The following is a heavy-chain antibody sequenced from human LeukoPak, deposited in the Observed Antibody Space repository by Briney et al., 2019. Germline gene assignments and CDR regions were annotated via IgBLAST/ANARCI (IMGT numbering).Heavy chain of an antibody. J-gene: IGHJ4*02. D-gene: IGHD4/OR15-4a*01. CDR1: GYTFTVHY. CDR2: IKPDSGAT. Sequence: GASLKVSCKASGYTFTVHYLHWLRQAPGQGLEWMGWIKPDSGATNFAQNFQCRVTMTSDTSINTAYMELSSLTSDDTAMYYCARDHDYGPDYWGQGTLVTVSA. V-gene: IGHV1-2*02. CDR3: ARDHDYGPDY.